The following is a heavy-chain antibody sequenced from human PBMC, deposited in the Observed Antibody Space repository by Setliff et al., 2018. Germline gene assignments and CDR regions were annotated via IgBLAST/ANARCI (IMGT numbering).Heavy chain of an antibody. CDR3: ARINFYVSSGYYYASDN. J-gene: IGHJ4*03. CDR1: GYTFNNYG. V-gene: IGHV1-18*01. D-gene: IGHD3-22*01. CDR2: INNYSFKT. Sequence: ASVKVSCKASGYTFNNYGITWVRQAPGQGLEWMGWINNYSFKTTYPQKFLDRVTMTTDTSATTAYMELKNLRSDDTAVYYCARINFYVSSGYYYASDNWGQGTVVTVSS.